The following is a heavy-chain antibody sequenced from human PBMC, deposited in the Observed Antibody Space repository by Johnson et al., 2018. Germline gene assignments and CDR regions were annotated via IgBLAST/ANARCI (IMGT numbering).Heavy chain of an antibody. CDR1: GFTFSDYY. V-gene: IGHV3-11*01. Sequence: QVQLVQSGGGVVQPGRSLRLSCAASGFTFSDYYMSWIRQAPGKGLEWVSYISSSGSTIYYADSVKGRFTISRDNSKNTLYLQMNSLRAEDTAVYYCAKGASGWPRDAFDIWGQGTMVTVSS. J-gene: IGHJ3*02. CDR3: AKGASGWPRDAFDI. CDR2: ISSSGSTI. D-gene: IGHD6-19*01.